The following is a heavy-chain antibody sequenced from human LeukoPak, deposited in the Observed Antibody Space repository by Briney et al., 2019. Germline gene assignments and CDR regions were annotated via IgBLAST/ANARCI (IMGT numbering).Heavy chain of an antibody. D-gene: IGHD3-10*01. Sequence: SETLSLTCTVSGGSISSGGYYWSWIRQHPGKGLEWIGYIYYSGSTYYNPSLKSRVTISVDTSRNQFSLKLSSVTAADTAVYYCARTARWFGETDWGQGTLVTVSS. CDR1: GGSISSGGYY. V-gene: IGHV4-31*03. CDR3: ARTARWFGETD. J-gene: IGHJ4*02. CDR2: IYYSGST.